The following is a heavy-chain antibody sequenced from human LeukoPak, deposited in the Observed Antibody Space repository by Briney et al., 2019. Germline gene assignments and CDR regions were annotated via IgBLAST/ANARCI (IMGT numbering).Heavy chain of an antibody. CDR2: IWYEGSNK. D-gene: IGHD6-19*01. Sequence: GGSLRLSCAASGFTFSSYGIHWVRQAPGKGLEWVAVIWYEGSNKYYADSVKGRFTISRDNSKNTLSLQMNSLRAEDTAVYYCARHHGSGWPGAYFDYWGQGTLVTASS. CDR1: GFTFSSYG. J-gene: IGHJ4*02. CDR3: ARHHGSGWPGAYFDY. V-gene: IGHV3-33*01.